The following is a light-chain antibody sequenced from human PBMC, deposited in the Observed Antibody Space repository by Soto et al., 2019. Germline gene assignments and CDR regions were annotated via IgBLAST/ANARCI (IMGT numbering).Light chain of an antibody. Sequence: EVVLTQSPATLSVSPGDRATLSCRASQSVSRNLAWYQQKPGQAPRLLIYGASTRATGVPARFSGSRSATEFTLSISSLQSEDVTVYYCQQYGDWPPETFGHGTKLEI. V-gene: IGKV3-15*01. CDR2: GAS. CDR3: QQYGDWPPET. CDR1: QSVSRN. J-gene: IGKJ2*01.